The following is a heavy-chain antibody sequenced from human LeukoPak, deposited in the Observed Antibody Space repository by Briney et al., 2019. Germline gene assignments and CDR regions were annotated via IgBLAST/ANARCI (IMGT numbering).Heavy chain of an antibody. CDR1: GGSITSYY. J-gene: IGHJ3*02. CDR3: ARGLLGTRAFDI. V-gene: IGHV4-59*01. CDR2: IYYTGNT. D-gene: IGHD1-1*01. Sequence: SETLSLTCTVSGGSITSYYWSWIRQPPGKGLEWIGYIYYTGNTNYNPSLKSRVTISVGTSRNQFSLKLSSVTAADTAVYYCARGLLGTRAFDIWGQGTMVTVSS.